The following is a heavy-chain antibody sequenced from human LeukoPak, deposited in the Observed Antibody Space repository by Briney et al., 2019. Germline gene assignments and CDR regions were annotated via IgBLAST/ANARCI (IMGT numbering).Heavy chain of an antibody. CDR1: GFTFDDYA. Sequence: GVSLRLSCAASGFTFDDYAMHWVRQAPGKGLEWVALISHDGSNKYYADSVKGRFTISRDNSKNTLYVQMNSLRAEDTAVYSCAKDLSGYSASWPAHWGQGTLVTVSS. J-gene: IGHJ4*02. CDR3: AKDLSGYSASWPAH. CDR2: ISHDGSNK. V-gene: IGHV3-30*18. D-gene: IGHD6-13*01.